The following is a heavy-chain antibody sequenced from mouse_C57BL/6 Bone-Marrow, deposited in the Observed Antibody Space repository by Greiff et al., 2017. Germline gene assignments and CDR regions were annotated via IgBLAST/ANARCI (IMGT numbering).Heavy chain of an antibody. D-gene: IGHD1-1*01. CDR3: ARRGYYGSSFYFDY. CDR2: ISYSGST. CDR1: GYSITSGYD. Sequence: EVHLVESGPGMVKPSQSLSLTCTVTGYSITSGYDWHWIRHFPGNKLEWMGYISYSGSTNYNPSLKSRISITHDTSKNHFFLKLNSVTTEDTATYYCARRGYYGSSFYFDYWGQGTTLTVSS. V-gene: IGHV3-1*01. J-gene: IGHJ2*01.